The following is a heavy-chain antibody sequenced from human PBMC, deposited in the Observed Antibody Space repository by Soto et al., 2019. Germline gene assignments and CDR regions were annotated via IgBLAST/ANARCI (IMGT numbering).Heavy chain of an antibody. J-gene: IGHJ4*02. CDR1: GYIFTNHY. V-gene: IGHV1-46*01. D-gene: IGHD3-22*01. Sequence: ASVKVSCKASGYIFTNHYIHWVRQAPGQGLEWMGIINPSGGSTNYLQKFQGRVTMTRDTSTSTVYMELSSLRSEDTAVYFCARADYYDSSGFYYDCWGQGSLVTVSS. CDR3: ARADYYDSSGFYYDC. CDR2: INPSGGST.